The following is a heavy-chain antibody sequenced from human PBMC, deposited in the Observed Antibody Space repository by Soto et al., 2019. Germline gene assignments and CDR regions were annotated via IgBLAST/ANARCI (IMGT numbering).Heavy chain of an antibody. D-gene: IGHD3-3*01. V-gene: IGHV3-33*01. Sequence: QVQLVESGGGVVQPGRSLRLSCAASGFTFSSYGMHWVRQAPGKGLEWVAVIWYDGSNKYYVDSVKGRFTISRDNSKNTLYLQMNSLRAEDTAVYYCAREPTYYDFWSGYYPYYYYYGMDVWGQGTTVTVSS. CDR3: AREPTYYDFWSGYYPYYYYYGMDV. CDR2: IWYDGSNK. CDR1: GFTFSSYG. J-gene: IGHJ6*02.